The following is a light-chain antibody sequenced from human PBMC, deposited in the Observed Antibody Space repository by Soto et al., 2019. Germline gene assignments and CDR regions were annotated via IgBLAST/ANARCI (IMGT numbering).Light chain of an antibody. CDR1: SSDVGSYNL. CDR2: EGS. J-gene: IGLJ1*01. CDR3: CSYAGSSTFAAYV. Sequence: QSVLTQPASVSGSPGQSITISCTGTSSDVGSYNLVSWYQQHPGKAPKLMIYEGSKRPSGVSNRFSGSKSGNTASLTISGLQAEDEADYYCCSYAGSSTFAAYVFGTGTTLTVL. V-gene: IGLV2-23*03.